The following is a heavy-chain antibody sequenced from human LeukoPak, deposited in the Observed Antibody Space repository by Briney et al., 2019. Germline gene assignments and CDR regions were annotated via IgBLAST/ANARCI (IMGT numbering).Heavy chain of an antibody. CDR3: ARVTCPGGDCYYYYGLDV. Sequence: ASVKVSCKASGYTFSRYYMHWVRQAPGQGLEWMGIMSPSGGSTTYAQKFQGRVTMTRDTSTSTVYMELSSLRSDDKAVYYCARVTCPGGDCYYYYGLDVWGQGTTVTVSS. V-gene: IGHV1-46*01. J-gene: IGHJ6*02. CDR2: MSPSGGST. CDR1: GYTFSRYY. D-gene: IGHD2-21*02.